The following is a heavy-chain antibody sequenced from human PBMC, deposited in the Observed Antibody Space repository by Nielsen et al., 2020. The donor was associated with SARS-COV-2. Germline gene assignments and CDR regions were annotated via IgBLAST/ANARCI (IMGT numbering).Heavy chain of an antibody. D-gene: IGHD4-23*01. CDR1: GYRFDSYW. CDR2: IYPADSHT. CDR3: ARHGNDYGGNDLDY. Sequence: GESLKISCQGSGYRFDSYWIAWVRQMPGKGLEWMGLIYPADSHTTYSPSFQGQVTISVDKSVSTAYLRWSSLKASDTAIYYCARHGNDYGGNDLDYWGQGTPVTVSS. J-gene: IGHJ4*02. V-gene: IGHV5-51*01.